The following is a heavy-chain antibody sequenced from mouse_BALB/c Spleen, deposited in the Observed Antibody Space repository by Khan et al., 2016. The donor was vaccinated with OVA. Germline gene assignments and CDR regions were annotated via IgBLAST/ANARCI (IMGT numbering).Heavy chain of an antibody. J-gene: IGHJ4*01. V-gene: IGHV3-2*02. D-gene: IGHD1-1*01. CDR2: ISYSGST. CDR1: GYSITSNYA. Sequence: EVELVESGPGLVKPSQSLSLTCTVNGYSITSNYAWNWIRQFPENKLEWMGYISYSGSTNYNPSLKSRLSITRDTSKNQFFLLLHSVTTEDSAIYYCARGNYYGYALDYWGQGTSVTVSS. CDR3: ARGNYYGYALDY.